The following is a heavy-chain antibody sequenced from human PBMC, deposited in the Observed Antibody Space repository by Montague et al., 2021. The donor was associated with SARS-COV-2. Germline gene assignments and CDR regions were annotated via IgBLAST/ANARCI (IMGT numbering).Heavy chain of an antibody. Sequence: SETLSLTCAVYGGTFSAHSWSWVRQPPGKGLKWIGEINHSGSTNYNPSLKSRVTMSVDTSKNQFSLKLSSVTAADTAVYYCARGARQGYGFRLGSFDSWGQGTLVTVSS. D-gene: IGHD3-10*01. J-gene: IGHJ4*02. CDR3: ARGARQGYGFRLGSFDS. CDR2: INHSGST. V-gene: IGHV4-34*01. CDR1: GGTFSAHS.